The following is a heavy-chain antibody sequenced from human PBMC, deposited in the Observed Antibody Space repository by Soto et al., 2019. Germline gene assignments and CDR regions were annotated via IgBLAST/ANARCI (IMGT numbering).Heavy chain of an antibody. Sequence: GGSLRLSCAASGLTFSSHAMNWVRQAPGKGLEWVALIWNAGNNKYYTDAGSVKGRFTISRDNSRNTLYLEMNSVRADDTAVYYCARGPDYSNFGYFDYWGQGTLVTVSS. CDR3: ARGPDYSNFGYFDY. J-gene: IGHJ4*02. CDR2: IWNAGNNK. V-gene: IGHV3-33*01. CDR1: GLTFSSHA. D-gene: IGHD4-4*01.